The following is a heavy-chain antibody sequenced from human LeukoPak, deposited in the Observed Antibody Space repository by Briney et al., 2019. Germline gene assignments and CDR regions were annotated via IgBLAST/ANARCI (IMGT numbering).Heavy chain of an antibody. CDR1: GFTFSDYY. CDR2: ISSSGSTI. J-gene: IGHJ5*02. D-gene: IGHD2-2*01. V-gene: IGHV3-11*04. CDR3: ARVLVPAVPYNWFDP. Sequence: KPGGSLRLSCAASGFTFSDYYMSWIRQAPGKGLEWVSYISSSGSTIYYADSVKGRFTISRDNAKNSLYLQMNSLRAEDTAVYYCARVLVPAVPYNWFDPWGQGTLVTVSS.